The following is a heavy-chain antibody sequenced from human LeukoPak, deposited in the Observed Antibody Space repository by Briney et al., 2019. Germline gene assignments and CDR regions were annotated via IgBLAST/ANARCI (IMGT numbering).Heavy chain of an antibody. J-gene: IGHJ4*02. Sequence: SETLSLTCAVYGGSFSGYYWSWIRQPPGKGLEWIGEINHSGSTNYNPSLKSRVTISVDTSKNQFSLKLSSVTAADTAVYYCASRKEYSSSSDYWGQGTLVTVSS. D-gene: IGHD6-6*01. CDR2: INHSGST. CDR1: GGSFSGYY. CDR3: ASRKEYSSSSDY. V-gene: IGHV4-34*01.